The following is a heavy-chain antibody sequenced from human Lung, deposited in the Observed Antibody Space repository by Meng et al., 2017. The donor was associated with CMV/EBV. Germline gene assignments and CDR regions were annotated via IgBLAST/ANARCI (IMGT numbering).Heavy chain of an antibody. CDR2: IYYSGST. CDR3: ARGSGYYGSGSYYSRYYYGMDV. V-gene: IGHV4-59*01. J-gene: IGHJ6*02. CDR1: GGSSSSYY. D-gene: IGHD3-10*01. Sequence: SXTXXLTXXVSGGSSSSYYWSWIRQPPGKRLEWIGYIYYSGSTSYNPSLKSRVTISVDTSKNQFSLKLSSVTAADTAVYYCARGSGYYGSGSYYSRYYYGMDVWGQGTXVTVSS.